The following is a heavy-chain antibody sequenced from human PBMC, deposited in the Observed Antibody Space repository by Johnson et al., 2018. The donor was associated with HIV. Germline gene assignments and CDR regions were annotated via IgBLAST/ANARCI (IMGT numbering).Heavy chain of an antibody. D-gene: IGHD5-18*01. CDR3: ARRRDTLHIWQEGFDI. J-gene: IGHJ3*02. V-gene: IGHV3-64*07. CDR2: IASLGDNT. Sequence: VQLVESGGGVVQPGGSLRLSCAASGFTFSRHPMHWVRQAPGKGLEHVATIASLGDNTYYADSVKGRFTISRDNFKNMLYLQMGSLRPDDTAVYYCARRRDTLHIWQEGFDIWGQGTMVTVSS. CDR1: GFTFSRHP.